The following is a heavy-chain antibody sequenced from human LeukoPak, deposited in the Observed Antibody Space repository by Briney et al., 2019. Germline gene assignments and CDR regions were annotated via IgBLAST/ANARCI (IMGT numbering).Heavy chain of an antibody. V-gene: IGHV3-48*03. CDR2: ISNYGSTI. D-gene: IGHD4-17*01. Sequence: GGSLRLSCAASGFTFSSYEMNWVRQAPGKGLEWVSYISNYGSTIYYADSVKGRFTISRDNPKNTLYLQMNSLRTEDTAVYYCAKEIWPTVTTPGWTYFDYWGQGTLVTVSS. J-gene: IGHJ4*02. CDR1: GFTFSSYE. CDR3: AKEIWPTVTTPGWTYFDY.